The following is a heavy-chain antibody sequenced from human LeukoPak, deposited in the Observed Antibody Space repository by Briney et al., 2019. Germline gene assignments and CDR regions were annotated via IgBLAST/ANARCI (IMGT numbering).Heavy chain of an antibody. CDR1: GLTFSSYD. CDR3: ARTLFGAYNWFDP. Sequence: GGSLRLSCAASGLTFSSYDMNWVRQAPGKGLEWVSSISSTSNYINYADSVKGRFTISRDNAKSSLYLQMNSLRVEDTAVYYCARTLFGAYNWFDPWGQGALVTVPS. J-gene: IGHJ5*02. CDR2: ISSTSNYI. D-gene: IGHD3-3*01. V-gene: IGHV3-21*06.